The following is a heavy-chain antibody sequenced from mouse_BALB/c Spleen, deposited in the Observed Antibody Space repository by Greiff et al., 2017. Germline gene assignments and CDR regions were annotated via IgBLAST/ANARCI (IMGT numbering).Heavy chain of an antibody. J-gene: IGHJ2*01. V-gene: IGHV5-9-3*01. CDR1: GFTFSSYA. CDR2: ISSGGSYT. CDR3: ARLGVYYGSSGY. D-gene: IGHD1-1*01. Sequence: EVKLVESGGGLVKPGGSLKLSCAASGFTFSSYAMSWVRQTPEKRLEWVATISSGGSYTYYPDSVKGRFTISRDNAKNTLYLQMSSLRSEDTAMYYCARLGVYYGSSGYWGQGTTLTVSS.